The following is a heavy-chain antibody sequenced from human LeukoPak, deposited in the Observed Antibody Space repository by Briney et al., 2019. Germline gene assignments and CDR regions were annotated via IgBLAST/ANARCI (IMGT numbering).Heavy chain of an antibody. CDR2: ISAYNGNT. CDR1: GYTFPTLG. Sequence: ASVKVSCKASGYTFPTLGISWVRQALGQGLEWLGWISAYNGNTNYAQKLQGRVTMTTDTSTSTAYMELRSLRSDDTAVYYCARSLRGYRENDYWGQGTLVTVSS. J-gene: IGHJ4*02. V-gene: IGHV1-18*01. CDR3: ARSLRGYRENDY. D-gene: IGHD5-18*01.